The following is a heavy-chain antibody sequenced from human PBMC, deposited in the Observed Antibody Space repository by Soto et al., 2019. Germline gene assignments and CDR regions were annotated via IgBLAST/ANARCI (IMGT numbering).Heavy chain of an antibody. CDR1: GFTFSSYA. Sequence: QVQLVESGGGVVQPGRSLRLSCAASGFTFSSYAMHWVRQAPGKGLEWVAVISYDGSNKYYADSVKGRFTISRDNSKNTLYLQMNSLRAEDTAVYYCAKAVPGIAVAGVPDDNWFDPWGQGTLVTVSS. D-gene: IGHD6-19*01. V-gene: IGHV3-30-3*01. CDR2: ISYDGSNK. J-gene: IGHJ5*02. CDR3: AKAVPGIAVAGVPDDNWFDP.